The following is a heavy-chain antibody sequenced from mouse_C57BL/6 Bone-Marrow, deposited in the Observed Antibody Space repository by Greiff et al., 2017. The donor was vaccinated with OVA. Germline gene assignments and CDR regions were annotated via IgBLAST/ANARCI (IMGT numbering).Heavy chain of an antibody. V-gene: IGHV1-26*01. J-gene: IGHJ3*01. D-gene: IGHD1-1*01. CDR2: INPNNGGT. CDR1: GYTFTDYY. CDR3: ARSFITTVAPWFAY. Sequence: EVQLVESGPELVKPGASVKISCKASGYTFTDYYMNWVKQSHGKSLEWIGDINPNNGGTSYNQKFKGKATLTVDKSSSTAYMELRSLTSEDSAVYYCARSFITTVAPWFAYWGQGTLVTVSA.